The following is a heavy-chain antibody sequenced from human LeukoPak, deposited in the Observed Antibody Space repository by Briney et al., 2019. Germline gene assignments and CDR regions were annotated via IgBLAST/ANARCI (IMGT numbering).Heavy chain of an antibody. D-gene: IGHD6-19*01. CDR2: ISYDGSNK. Sequence: GGSLRLSCAASGFTFSSYAMHWVRQAPGKGLEWVAVISYDGSNKYYADSVKGRFTISRDNSKNTLYLQMNSLRAEDTAVYYCARTSSGWSLDYWGQGTLVTVSS. J-gene: IGHJ4*02. CDR1: GFTFSSYA. V-gene: IGHV3-30-3*01. CDR3: ARTSSGWSLDY.